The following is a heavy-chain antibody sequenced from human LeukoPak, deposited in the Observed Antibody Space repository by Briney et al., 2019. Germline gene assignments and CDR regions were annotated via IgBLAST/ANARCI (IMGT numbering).Heavy chain of an antibody. CDR2: MSRNDCGGTT. D-gene: IGHD5-12*01. Sequence: PGGSLRLSCTASGFTFSGNSMSWVRQAPGKGLEWLGFMSRNDCGGTTDYAASVKGRFTISRDDSKSIVYLEMNSLKTEDRGVYYCTREDSGYDYDSFDIWGQGTMVTVSS. J-gene: IGHJ3*02. CDR1: GFTFSGNS. CDR3: TREDSGYDYDSFDI. V-gene: IGHV3-49*04.